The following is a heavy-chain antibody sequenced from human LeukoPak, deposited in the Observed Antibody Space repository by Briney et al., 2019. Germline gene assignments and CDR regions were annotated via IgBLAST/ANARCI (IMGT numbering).Heavy chain of an antibody. V-gene: IGHV3-9*01. CDR3: AKSSGLWVSAACQVDY. J-gene: IGHJ4*02. D-gene: IGHD2-2*01. CDR1: GFTFDDYA. CDR2: ISWNSGSI. Sequence: GGSLRLSCAASGFTFDDYAMHWVRQAPGKGLEWVSGISWNSGSIGYADSVKGRFTISRDNAKNSLYLQMNSLRAEDTALYYCAKSSGLWVSAACQVDYWGQGTLVTVSS.